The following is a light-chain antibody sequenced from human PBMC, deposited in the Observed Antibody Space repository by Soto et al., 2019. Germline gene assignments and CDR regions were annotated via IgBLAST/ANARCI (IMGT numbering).Light chain of an antibody. Sequence: DIQLTQSPSTLSASVGDRVTITCRASQSVTDWLAWYQQKPWKAPKLLIYDASSLQSGVPSRFSGSGSGTEFSLTISSLQPDDFATYYCQQYYRSCTFGQGTKVEIK. CDR2: DAS. CDR3: QQYYRSCT. V-gene: IGKV1-5*01. CDR1: QSVTDW. J-gene: IGKJ2*02.